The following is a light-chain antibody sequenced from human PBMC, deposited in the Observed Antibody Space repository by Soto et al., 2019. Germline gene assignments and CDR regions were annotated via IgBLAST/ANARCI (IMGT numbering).Light chain of an antibody. V-gene: IGKV3-11*01. CDR3: QHRINWPLT. CDR2: DVS. CDR1: QSVSNY. J-gene: IGKJ4*01. Sequence: EIVLTQSPATLSLSPGERATLSCRASQSVSNYLAWYQQKPGQAPRLLIYDVSNRATGIPARFSGSGSATDFTLTISSLEPEDFAVYYCQHRINWPLTFGGGTKVEIK.